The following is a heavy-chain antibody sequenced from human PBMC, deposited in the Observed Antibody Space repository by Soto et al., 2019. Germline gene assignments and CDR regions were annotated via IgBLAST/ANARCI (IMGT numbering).Heavy chain of an antibody. CDR1: GLAFGFYE. CDR2: ISTGGDAT. D-gene: IGHD4-17*01. Sequence: GGSLRLSCAASGLAFGFYEMNWVRQAPGKGLEWISYISTGGDATYYADSVKGRFTISRDNARNSLYVQMNSLRAEDTAVYYCVRDGYGDPYYYYGMDVWGQGTTVTVSS. CDR3: VRDGYGDPYYYYGMDV. V-gene: IGHV3-48*03. J-gene: IGHJ6*02.